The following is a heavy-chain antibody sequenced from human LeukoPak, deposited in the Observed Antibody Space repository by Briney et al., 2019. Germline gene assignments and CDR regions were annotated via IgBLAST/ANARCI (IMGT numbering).Heavy chain of an antibody. D-gene: IGHD6-19*01. V-gene: IGHV4-4*07. CDR2: IYPTGST. J-gene: IGHJ4*02. CDR1: TGSVIPYY. Sequence: SETLSLTCSVSTGSVIPYYWSWIRQPAGKEFQWIGRIYPTGSTDYNPSLKSRITISVDTSKNQFSLKLSSVTAADTAVYYCARDDEGSSGWYYWGQGTLVTVSS. CDR3: ARDDEGSSGWYY.